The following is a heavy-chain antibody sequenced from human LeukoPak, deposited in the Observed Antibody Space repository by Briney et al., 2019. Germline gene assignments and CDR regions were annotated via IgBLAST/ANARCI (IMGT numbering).Heavy chain of an antibody. CDR3: ARDISGYPNWFDP. J-gene: IGHJ5*02. CDR2: IKQDGSEK. Sequence: PGGSLRLSCAASGFTFSSYSMNWVRQAPGKGLEWVANIKQDGSEKYYVDSVKGRFTISRDNAKNSLYLQMNSLRAEDTAVYYCARDISGYPNWFDPWGQGTLVTVSS. V-gene: IGHV3-7*01. D-gene: IGHD3-22*01. CDR1: GFTFSSYS.